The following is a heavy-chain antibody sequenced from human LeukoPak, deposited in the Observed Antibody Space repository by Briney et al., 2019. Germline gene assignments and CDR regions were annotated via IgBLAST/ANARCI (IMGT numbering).Heavy chain of an antibody. CDR2: ISSSSSYI. Sequence: GGSLRLSFAASGFTFSSYSMNWVRQAPGKGLEWVSAISSSSSYIYYADSVKGRFTISRDNAKNSLYLQMNSLRAEDTAVYYCARDIGYCSSTSCSVGFDYWGQGTLVTVSS. CDR1: GFTFSSYS. J-gene: IGHJ4*02. CDR3: ARDIGYCSSTSCSVGFDY. D-gene: IGHD2-2*01. V-gene: IGHV3-21*01.